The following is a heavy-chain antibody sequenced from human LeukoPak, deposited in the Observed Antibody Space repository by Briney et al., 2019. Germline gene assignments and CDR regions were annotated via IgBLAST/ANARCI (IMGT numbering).Heavy chain of an antibody. J-gene: IGHJ4*02. V-gene: IGHV4-59*08. Sequence: SETLSLTCTVSGGSTSSYYWSWIRQPPGKGLEWIGYIYYSGSTNYNPSLKSRVTISVDTSKNQFSLKLSSVTAADTAVYYCARRGDYYDSSGYPLYYFDYWGQGTLVTVSS. D-gene: IGHD3-22*01. CDR2: IYYSGST. CDR1: GGSTSSYY. CDR3: ARRGDYYDSSGYPLYYFDY.